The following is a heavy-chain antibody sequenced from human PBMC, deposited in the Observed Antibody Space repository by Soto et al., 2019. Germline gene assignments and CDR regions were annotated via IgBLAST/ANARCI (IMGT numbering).Heavy chain of an antibody. CDR1: GFTFSSYW. CDR2: IKQDGSEK. V-gene: IGHV3-7*01. J-gene: IGHJ5*02. D-gene: IGHD3-9*01. CDR3: ARDRVQANRYFDWLLYPNWFDP. Sequence: GGSLRLSCAASGFTFSSYWMSWVRQAPGKGLEWVANIKQDGSEKYYVDSVKGRFTISRDNAKNSLYLQMNSLRAEDTAVYYCARDRVQANRYFDWLLYPNWFDPWGQGTLVTVSS.